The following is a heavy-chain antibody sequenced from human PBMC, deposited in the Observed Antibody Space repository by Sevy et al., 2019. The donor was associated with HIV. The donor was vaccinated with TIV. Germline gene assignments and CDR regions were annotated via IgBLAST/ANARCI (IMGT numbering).Heavy chain of an antibody. CDR1: GASITSSIYY. V-gene: IGHV4-39*01. D-gene: IGHD3-22*01. Sequence: SETLSLTCSVSGASITSSIYYWAWIRQSPAKGLEWFGSIHHSGSTYYNLSLKSRVTISVDTSKNNFSLKMNSVTAADTAVYYCAKLCSHYFDNSGYGEAFDVWGQGTKVTVSS. J-gene: IGHJ3*01. CDR2: IHHSGST. CDR3: AKLCSHYFDNSGYGEAFDV.